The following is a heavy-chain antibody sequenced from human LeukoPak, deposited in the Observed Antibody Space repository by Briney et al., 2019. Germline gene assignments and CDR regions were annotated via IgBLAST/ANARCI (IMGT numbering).Heavy chain of an antibody. CDR1: GGSFSGYY. V-gene: IGHV4-34*01. D-gene: IGHD3-10*01. Sequence: SETLSLTRAVYGGSFSGYYWSWIRQPPGKGLEWIGEINHSGSTNYNPSLKSRVTISVGTSKNQFSLKLSSVTAADTAVYYCARGLHRGYYFDYWGQGTLVTVSS. CDR2: INHSGST. CDR3: ARGLHRGYYFDY. J-gene: IGHJ4*02.